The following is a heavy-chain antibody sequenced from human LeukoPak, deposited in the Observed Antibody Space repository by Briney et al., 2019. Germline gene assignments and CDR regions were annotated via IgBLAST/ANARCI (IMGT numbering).Heavy chain of an antibody. CDR1: GVSFSGYY. CDR2: INHSGST. D-gene: IGHD3-22*01. V-gene: IGHV4-34*01. CDR3: ARTLDSRRYIVRRPYSMDV. Sequence: PETLSLTCAVYGVSFSGYYWNWIRQPPGKGLEWIGEINHSGSTTYNRSLKSRVTISLDTSKNQFSLKLSSVTAADTAVYYCARTLDSRRYIVRRPYSMDVWGQGTTVTVSS. J-gene: IGHJ6*02.